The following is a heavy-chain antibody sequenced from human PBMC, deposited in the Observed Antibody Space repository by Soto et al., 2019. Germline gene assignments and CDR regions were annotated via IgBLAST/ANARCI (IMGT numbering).Heavy chain of an antibody. D-gene: IGHD2-15*01. V-gene: IGHV3-30*18. CDR2: ITYAGRNK. J-gene: IGHJ4*02. CDR3: AKDVVEAHQWVEGFPDY. Sequence: QVQLVESGGGVVQPGRSLRLSCAASGFTFSSYGMHWVRQAPGKGLEWVALITYAGRNKYFADSVKGRFTISRDNSKNTLDLQMSSLRAEDTAVYYCAKDVVEAHQWVEGFPDYWGQGTLVTVSS. CDR1: GFTFSSYG.